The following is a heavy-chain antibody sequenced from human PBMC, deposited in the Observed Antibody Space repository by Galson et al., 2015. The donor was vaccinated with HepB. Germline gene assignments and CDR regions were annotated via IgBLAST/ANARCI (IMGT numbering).Heavy chain of an antibody. J-gene: IGHJ5*02. V-gene: IGHV4-59*01. D-gene: IGHD2-21*02. CDR2: IYYSGST. CDR1: GDSISSYY. Sequence: LSLTCTVSGDSISSYYWNWIRQPPGKGLEWIGYIYYSGSTNYNPSLKSRVTISVDTSKNQFSLKLSSVTAADTAVYYCARDIAYCGGDCYQTYNWFDPWGQGTLVTVSS. CDR3: ARDIAYCGGDCYQTYNWFDP.